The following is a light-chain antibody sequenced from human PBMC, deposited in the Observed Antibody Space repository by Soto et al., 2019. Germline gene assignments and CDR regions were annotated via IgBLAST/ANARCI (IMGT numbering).Light chain of an antibody. Sequence: EIVLTQSAGTLSWSPGERATLSWRASQSVSSSYLAWYQQKPGQAPRPLMYDASNRASGIPARFSGSGYGTDYTLTISRLETEDFAVYYCQQYGSSPLTFGQGTRLEIK. CDR3: QQYGSSPLT. J-gene: IGKJ5*01. CDR2: DAS. V-gene: IGKV3-20*01. CDR1: QSVSSSY.